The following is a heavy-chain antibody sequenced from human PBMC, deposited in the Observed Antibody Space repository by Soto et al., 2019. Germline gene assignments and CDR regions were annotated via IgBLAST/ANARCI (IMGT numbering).Heavy chain of an antibody. Sequence: SETLSLTCTVSGGSISSGDYYWSWIRQPPGKGLEWIGYIYYSGSTYYNPSLKSRVTISVDTSKNQFSLKLGSVTAADTAIYYCARTYYYDSSGYYQSYNFDFWGQGALVTVSS. CDR2: IYYSGST. V-gene: IGHV4-30-4*01. CDR3: ARTYYYDSSGYYQSYNFDF. J-gene: IGHJ4*02. CDR1: GGSISSGDYY. D-gene: IGHD3-22*01.